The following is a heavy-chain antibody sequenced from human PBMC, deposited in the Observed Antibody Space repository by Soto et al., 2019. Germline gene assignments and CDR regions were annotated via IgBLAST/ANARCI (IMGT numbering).Heavy chain of an antibody. CDR3: ARKSVEVVFGVVIMDYYGMDV. Sequence: GASVKVSCKASGGTFSSYAISWVRQAPGQGXEWMGGIIPIFGTANYAQKFQGRVTITADESTSTAYMELSSLRSEDTAVYYCARKSVEVVFGVVIMDYYGMDVWGQGPTVTVSS. V-gene: IGHV1-69*13. D-gene: IGHD3-3*01. J-gene: IGHJ6*02. CDR1: GGTFSSYA. CDR2: IIPIFGTA.